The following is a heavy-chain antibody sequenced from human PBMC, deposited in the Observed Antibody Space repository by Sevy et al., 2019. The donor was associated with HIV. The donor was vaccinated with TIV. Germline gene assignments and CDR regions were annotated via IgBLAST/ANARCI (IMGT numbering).Heavy chain of an antibody. D-gene: IGHD5-18*01. Sequence: SETLSLTCAVYGGSFSGYYWSWIRRPPGKGLEWIGEINHSGSTNYNPSLKSRVTISVDTSKNQFSLKLSSVTAADTAVYYCARGYFTRIQLRRFYGMDVWGQGTTVTVSS. CDR1: GGSFSGYY. CDR2: INHSGST. V-gene: IGHV4-34*01. J-gene: IGHJ6*02. CDR3: ARGYFTRIQLRRFYGMDV.